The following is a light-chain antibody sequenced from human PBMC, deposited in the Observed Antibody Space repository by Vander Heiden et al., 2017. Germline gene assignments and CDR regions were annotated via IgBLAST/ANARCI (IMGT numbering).Light chain of an antibody. Sequence: QSALTQPASVSGSPGQSTTTPCTGTSSDVVTYNLVSWYRQNPVKAPKLMIYEVSKRPSGVSNRFSGSKSGNTASLTISGLQAEDEADYYCCSYAGSSTLMVFGGGTKLTVL. V-gene: IGLV2-23*02. CDR1: SSDVVTYNL. CDR3: CSYAGSSTLMV. CDR2: EVS. J-gene: IGLJ2*01.